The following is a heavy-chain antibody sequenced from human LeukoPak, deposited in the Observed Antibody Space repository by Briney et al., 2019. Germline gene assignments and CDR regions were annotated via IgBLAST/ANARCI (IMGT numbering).Heavy chain of an antibody. D-gene: IGHD6-19*01. CDR2: IYTSGST. CDR1: GGSISSSSYY. V-gene: IGHV4-61*02. CDR3: AGVRAVAGFDWFDP. Sequence: SETLSLTCTVSGGSISSSSYYWGWIRQPPGKGLEWIGRIYTSGSTNYNPSLKSRVTISVDTSKNQFSLKLSSVTAADTAVYYCAGVRAVAGFDWFDPWGQGTLVTVSS. J-gene: IGHJ5*02.